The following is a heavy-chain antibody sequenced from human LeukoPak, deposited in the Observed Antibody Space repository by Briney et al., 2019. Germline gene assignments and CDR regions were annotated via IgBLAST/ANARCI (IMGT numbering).Heavy chain of an antibody. CDR1: GFTFNNFA. V-gene: IGHV3-21*01. Sequence: MTGGSLRLSFAASGFTFNNFAMNWVRQAPGKGLEWVSSISSSSSYIYYADSVKGRFTISRDNAKNSLYLQMNSLRAEDTAVYYCARDISPVAGTGFDYWGQGTMVTVSS. D-gene: IGHD6-19*01. CDR2: ISSSSSYI. CDR3: ARDISPVAGTGFDY. J-gene: IGHJ3*01.